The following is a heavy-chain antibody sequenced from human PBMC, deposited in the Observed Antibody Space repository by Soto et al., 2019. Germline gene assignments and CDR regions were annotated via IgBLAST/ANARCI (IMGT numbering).Heavy chain of an antibody. V-gene: IGHV4-39*01. Sequence: PSETLSLTCTVSGGSISSSSYYWGWIRQPPGKGLEWIGGIYYSGSTYYNPSLKSRVTISVDTSKNQFSLKLSSVTAADTAVYYCARLHPLARVYAFDIWGQGTMVTVSS. CDR3: ARLHPLARVYAFDI. J-gene: IGHJ3*02. CDR2: IYYSGST. CDR1: GGSISSSSYY. D-gene: IGHD3-3*02.